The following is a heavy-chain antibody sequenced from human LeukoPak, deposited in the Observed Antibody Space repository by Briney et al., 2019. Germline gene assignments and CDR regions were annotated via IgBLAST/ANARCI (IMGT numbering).Heavy chain of an antibody. V-gene: IGHV3-11*04. Sequence: LSLTCAVYGGSFSGYYWSWIRQPPGKGLEWVSYISSSGSTIYYADSVKGRFTISRDNAKNSLYLQMNSLRAEDTAVYYCARGAILWFGEQIYYYYMDVWGKGTTVTISS. CDR1: GGSFSGYY. D-gene: IGHD3-10*01. CDR2: ISSSGSTI. CDR3: ARGAILWFGEQIYYYYMDV. J-gene: IGHJ6*03.